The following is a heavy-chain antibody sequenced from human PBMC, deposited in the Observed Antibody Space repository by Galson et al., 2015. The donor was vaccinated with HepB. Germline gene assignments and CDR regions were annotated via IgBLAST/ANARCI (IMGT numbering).Heavy chain of an antibody. CDR1: GATFYDAW. Sequence: SLRLSCAASGATFYDAWMSWVRQAPGKGLEWVGRVKSKAAGETTDYAAPVKGRFTVSRDDSKKMVYLQMNSPEIEDTAMYYCTTGAGSSDTWGQGTMVTVSS. V-gene: IGHV3-15*01. J-gene: IGHJ3*02. D-gene: IGHD6-19*01. CDR2: VKSKAAGETT. CDR3: TTGAGSSDT.